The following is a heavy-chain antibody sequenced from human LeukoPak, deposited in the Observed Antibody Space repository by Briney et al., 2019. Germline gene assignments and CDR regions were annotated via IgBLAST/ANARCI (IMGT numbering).Heavy chain of an antibody. CDR1: GYTFTSYD. V-gene: IGHV1-8*03. CDR2: MNPNSGNT. D-gene: IGHD6-19*01. Sequence: ASVKVSCKASGYTFTSYDINWVRQATGQGLEWMGWMNPNSGNTGYAQKFQGRVTITRNTSISTAYMELSSLRSEDTAVYYCARDGGIAVTSAFDIWGQGTMVTVSS. J-gene: IGHJ3*02. CDR3: ARDGGIAVTSAFDI.